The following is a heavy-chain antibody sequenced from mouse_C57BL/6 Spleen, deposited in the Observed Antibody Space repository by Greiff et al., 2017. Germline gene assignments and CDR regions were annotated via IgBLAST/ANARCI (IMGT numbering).Heavy chain of an antibody. CDR1: GYTFTDYE. CDR2: IDPETGGT. Sequence: QVQLKESGAELVRPGASVTLSCKASGYTFTDYEMHWVKQTPVHGLEWIGAIDPETGGTAYNQKFKGKAILTADKSSSTAYMELRSLTSEDSAVYYCTPTVVATGNVWGTGTTVTVSS. V-gene: IGHV1-15*01. CDR3: TPTVVATGNV. D-gene: IGHD1-1*01. J-gene: IGHJ1*03.